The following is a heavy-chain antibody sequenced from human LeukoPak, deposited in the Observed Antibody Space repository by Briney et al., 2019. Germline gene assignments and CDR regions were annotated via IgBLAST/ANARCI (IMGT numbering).Heavy chain of an antibody. V-gene: IGHV3-21*01. CDR1: GFTLSSYS. CDR2: ISSSSSYI. D-gene: IGHD3-3*01. Sequence: GGSLRLSCAASGFTLSSYSMNWVRQAPGKGLEWVSSISSSSSYIYYADSVKGRFTISRDNAKNSLYLQMNSLRAEDTAVYYCARAIRFLEWLLNGMDVWGQGTTVTVSS. J-gene: IGHJ6*02. CDR3: ARAIRFLEWLLNGMDV.